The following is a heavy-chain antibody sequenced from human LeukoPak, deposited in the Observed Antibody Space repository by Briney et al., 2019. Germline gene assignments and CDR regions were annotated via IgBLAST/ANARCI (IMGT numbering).Heavy chain of an antibody. V-gene: IGHV3-33*01. CDR3: ARDNRGYYYDSSGYLPEDY. D-gene: IGHD3-22*01. CDR1: GFTFSSYG. CDR2: IWYDGSNK. Sequence: GRSLRLSCAASGFTFSSYGMHWVRQAPGKGLEWVAVIWYDGSNKYYADSVKGRFTISRDNSKNTLYPQMNSLRAEDTAVYYCARDNRGYYYDSSGYLPEDYWGQGTLVTVSP. J-gene: IGHJ4*02.